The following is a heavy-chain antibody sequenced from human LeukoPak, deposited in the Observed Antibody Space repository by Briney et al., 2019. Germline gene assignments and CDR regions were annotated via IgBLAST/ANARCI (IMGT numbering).Heavy chain of an antibody. V-gene: IGHV4-30-4*01. Sequence: SQTLSLTCTVSGGSISSGDYYWSWIRQPPGKGLEWIGYIYYSGSTYYNPSLKSRVTISVDTSKNQFSLKLSSVTAADTAVYYCAREAYYYDSSGYYYGGHFDYWGQGTLVTV. CDR1: GGSISSGDYY. J-gene: IGHJ4*02. CDR2: IYYSGST. CDR3: AREAYYYDSSGYYYGGHFDY. D-gene: IGHD3-22*01.